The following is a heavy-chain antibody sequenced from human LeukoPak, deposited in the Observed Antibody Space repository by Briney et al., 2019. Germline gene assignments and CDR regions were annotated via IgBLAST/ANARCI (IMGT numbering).Heavy chain of an antibody. CDR2: INPNSGGT. CDR3: ARDLGSSWPVHHFDY. CDR1: GYTFTGYY. D-gene: IGHD6-13*01. V-gene: IGHV1-2*02. Sequence: GASVKVSCKASGYTFTGYYMHWVRQAPGQGLEWMGWINPNSGGTNYAQKFQGRVTMTRDTSISTAYMELSRLRSDDTAVYYCARDLGSSWPVHHFDYWGQGTLVTVSS. J-gene: IGHJ4*02.